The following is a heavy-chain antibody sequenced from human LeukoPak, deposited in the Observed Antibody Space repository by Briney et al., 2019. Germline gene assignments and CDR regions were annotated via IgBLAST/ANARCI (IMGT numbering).Heavy chain of an antibody. CDR2: IKSKTDGGTS. CDR3: TVVNYGSGSYPLGY. CDR1: GFTFSNAW. J-gene: IGHJ4*02. Sequence: GGSLRLSCAASGFTFSNAWMSWVRQAPGKGLEWVGRIKSKTDGGTSDYTAPVKGRFTISRDDSKSTLYLQMNSLKTEDTAVYYCTVVNYGSGSYPLGYWGQGTLVTVSS. D-gene: IGHD3-10*01. V-gene: IGHV3-15*01.